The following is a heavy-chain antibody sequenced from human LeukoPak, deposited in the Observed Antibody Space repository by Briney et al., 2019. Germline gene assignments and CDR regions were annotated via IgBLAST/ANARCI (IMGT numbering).Heavy chain of an antibody. V-gene: IGHV3-48*04. D-gene: IGHD3-10*01. CDR1: GFTFSSYW. J-gene: IGHJ3*02. Sequence: GGSLRLSCAASGFTFSSYWMHWVRQAPGKGLEWISYISRSGNTIYYADSVKGRFTTSRDNAKNSLYLQMNSLRVEDTAVYYCARVATMVRVPLDALDIWGQGTMVSVSS. CDR2: ISRSGNTI. CDR3: ARVATMVRVPLDALDI.